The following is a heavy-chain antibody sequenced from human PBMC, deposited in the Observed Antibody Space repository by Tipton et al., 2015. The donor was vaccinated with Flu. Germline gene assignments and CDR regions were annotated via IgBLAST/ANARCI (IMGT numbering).Heavy chain of an antibody. V-gene: IGHV1-18*04. CDR3: ARGGGYCSSTSCVNDAFDI. CDR2: ISAYNGNT. CDR1: GYTFTSYG. Sequence: QSGPEVKKPGASVKVSCKASGYTFTSYGISWVRQAPGQGLEWMGWISAYNGNTNYAQKLQGRVTMTTDTSTSTAYMELRSLRSEDTAVYYCARGGGYCSSTSCVNDAFDIWGQGTMVTVSS. D-gene: IGHD2-2*01. J-gene: IGHJ3*02.